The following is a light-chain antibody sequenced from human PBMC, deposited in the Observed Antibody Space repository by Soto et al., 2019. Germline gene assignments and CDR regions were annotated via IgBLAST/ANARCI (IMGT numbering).Light chain of an antibody. CDR1: QSVSNTF. CDR3: QQSGSPSGWT. J-gene: IGKJ1*01. CDR2: GAS. Sequence: ENVLTQCAFTLSLSPWEIASLSFSSVQSVSNTFLAWYQQKPGQAPRLLIYGASNRATGIPDRFSGSGSGTDFTLTISRLEPEDFAVYYCQQSGSPSGWTFGRGTKVDIK. V-gene: IGKV3-20*01.